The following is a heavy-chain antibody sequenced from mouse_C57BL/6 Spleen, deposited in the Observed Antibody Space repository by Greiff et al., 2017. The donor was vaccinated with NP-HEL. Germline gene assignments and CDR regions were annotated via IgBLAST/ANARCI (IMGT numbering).Heavy chain of an antibody. CDR1: GYTFTSYW. CDR3: ATRDGYLAWFAY. CDR2: IYPGSGST. Sequence: VQLQQPGAELVKPGASVKMSCKASGYTFTSYWITWVKQRPGQGLEWIGDIYPGSGSTNYNEKFKSKATLTVDTSSSTAYMQLSSLTSEDSAVYYCATRDGYLAWFAYWGQGTLVTVSA. V-gene: IGHV1-55*01. D-gene: IGHD2-3*01. J-gene: IGHJ3*01.